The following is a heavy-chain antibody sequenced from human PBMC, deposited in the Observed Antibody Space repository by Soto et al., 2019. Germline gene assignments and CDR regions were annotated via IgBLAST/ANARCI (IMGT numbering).Heavy chain of an antibody. CDR2: ISAYNGNT. Sequence: GASVKVSCKASGYTFTSYVISWVRQAPGQGLEWMGWISAYNGNTNYAQKLQGRVTMTRNTSISTAYMELSSLRSEDTAVYYCARSSSSGLLWFGELLTLYYYYYYMDVWGKGTTVTVSS. V-gene: IGHV1-18*01. CDR1: GYTFTSYV. D-gene: IGHD3-10*01. J-gene: IGHJ6*03. CDR3: ARSSSSGLLWFGELLTLYYYYYYMDV.